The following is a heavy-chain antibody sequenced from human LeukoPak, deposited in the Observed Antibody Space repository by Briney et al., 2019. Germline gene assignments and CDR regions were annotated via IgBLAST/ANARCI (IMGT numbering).Heavy chain of an antibody. CDR1: GFTFSSYA. J-gene: IGHJ4*02. Sequence: PGGSLRLSCAASGFTFSSYAMSWVRQAPGKGLEWVSAISASGGSTYYADSVKGRFTISRDNSKNTLYLQVNSLRAEDTAVYYCAKSGYCSGGSCYFDYWGQGTLVTVSS. D-gene: IGHD2-15*01. CDR2: ISASGGST. CDR3: AKSGYCSGGSCYFDY. V-gene: IGHV3-23*01.